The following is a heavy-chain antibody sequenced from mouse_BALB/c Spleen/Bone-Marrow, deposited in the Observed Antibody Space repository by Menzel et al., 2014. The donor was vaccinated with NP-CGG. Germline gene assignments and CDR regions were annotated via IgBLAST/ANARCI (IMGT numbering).Heavy chain of an antibody. CDR1: GFTFNTYA. V-gene: IGHV10-1*02. D-gene: IGHD6-1*01. CDR3: VTSTYFDV. J-gene: IGHJ1*01. CDR2: IRSKSNNFPT. Sequence: EVKVVESGGSLVQPTGSLKLSCAASGFTFNTYAMNWVRQAPGKGLEWVARIRSKSNNFPTYYADSVKDRFTISRDDSQSMLYLQMNNLKTEDTAMYYCVTSTYFDVWGAGTTVTVSS.